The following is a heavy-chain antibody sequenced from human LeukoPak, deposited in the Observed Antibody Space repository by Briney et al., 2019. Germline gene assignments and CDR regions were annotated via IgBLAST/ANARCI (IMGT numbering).Heavy chain of an antibody. CDR1: GFTFSNAW. V-gene: IGHV3-15*01. CDR3: TTDPLQWFTFDC. D-gene: IGHD3-10*01. CDR2: IKSKTDGGTT. Sequence: PGGSLRLSCAASGFTFSNAWMSWVRQAPGKGLEWVGLIKSKTDGGTTDYAAPVKGRFTISRDDSKNTLYLQMNSLKTEDTAVYYCTTDPLQWFTFDCWGQGTLVTVSS. J-gene: IGHJ4*02.